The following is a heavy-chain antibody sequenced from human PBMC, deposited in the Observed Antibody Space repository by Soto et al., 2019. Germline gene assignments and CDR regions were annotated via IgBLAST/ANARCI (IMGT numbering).Heavy chain of an antibody. D-gene: IGHD3-3*01. Sequence: SETLSLTCTVSGDSISSNNYYWGWIRQPPGKGLEWIGNIYYRGSSYYIPSLQSRVIMSVDTSKNQLSLKLSSVSAADTAVYYCARHKILERVLDYWGQGTKVTV. V-gene: IGHV4-39*01. CDR1: GDSISSNNYY. CDR2: IYYRGSS. J-gene: IGHJ4*02. CDR3: ARHKILERVLDY.